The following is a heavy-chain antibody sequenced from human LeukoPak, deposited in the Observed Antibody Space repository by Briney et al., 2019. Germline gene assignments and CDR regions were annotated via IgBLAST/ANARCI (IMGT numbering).Heavy chain of an antibody. D-gene: IGHD2-2*01. CDR3: ASLYCSSTSCPGY. CDR1: GGSISSSNW. V-gene: IGHV4-4*02. CDR2: IYHSGST. J-gene: IGHJ4*02. Sequence: SETLTLTCAVSGGSISSSNWWSWVRQPPGKGLEWIGEIYHSGSTNYNPSLKSRVTISVDKSKNQFSLKLSSVTAADTAVYYCASLYCSSTSCPGYWGQGTLVTVSS.